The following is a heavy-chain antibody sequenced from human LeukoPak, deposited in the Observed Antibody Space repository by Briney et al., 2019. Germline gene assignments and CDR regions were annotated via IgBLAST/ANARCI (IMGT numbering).Heavy chain of an antibody. CDR1: GGSISSSSYY. J-gene: IGHJ3*02. Sequence: SETLSLTCTVSGGSISSSSYYWGWIRQPPGKGLEWIGSIYYSGSTYYNPSLKSRVTISVDTSKNQFSLKLSSVTAADTAVYYCARPLPYYYDSSGYRNDAFDIWGRGTMVTVSS. V-gene: IGHV4-39*01. CDR3: ARPLPYYYDSSGYRNDAFDI. D-gene: IGHD3-22*01. CDR2: IYYSGST.